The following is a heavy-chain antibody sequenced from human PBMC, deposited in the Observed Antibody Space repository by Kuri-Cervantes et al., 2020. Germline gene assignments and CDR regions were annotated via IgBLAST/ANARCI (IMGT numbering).Heavy chain of an antibody. J-gene: IGHJ6*02. CDR2: INPNSGGT. D-gene: IGHD6-19*01. CDR1: GYTFTSHG. Sequence: ASVKVSCKASGYTFTSHGISWVRQAPGQGLEWMGWINPNSGGTNYAQKFQGRVTMTRDTSISTAYMELSRLRSDDTAVYYCAGAVAGRLGYYYYGMDVWGQGTTVTVSS. V-gene: IGHV1-2*02. CDR3: AGAVAGRLGYYYYGMDV.